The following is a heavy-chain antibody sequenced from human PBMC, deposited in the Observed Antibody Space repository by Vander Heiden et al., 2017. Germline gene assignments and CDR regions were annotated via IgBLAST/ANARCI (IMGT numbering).Heavy chain of an antibody. CDR1: GYTFTDFY. V-gene: IGHV1-2*02. J-gene: IGHJ5*02. CDR2: INPISGAT. CDR3: AREGGYSGYNYLVWFDP. Sequence: QVQLVQSGAEVKKPGTSVKVSCKASGYTFTDFYMHWLRRAPGQGPEWMGWINPISGATKYAQKFQGRVTMTRDTSISTAYMELGGLRSDDAAVYYCAREGGYSGYNYLVWFDPWGQGTRVTVSS. D-gene: IGHD5-12*01.